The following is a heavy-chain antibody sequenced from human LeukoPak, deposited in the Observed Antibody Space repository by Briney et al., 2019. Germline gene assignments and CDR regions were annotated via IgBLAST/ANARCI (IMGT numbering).Heavy chain of an antibody. J-gene: IGHJ4*02. CDR2: ISSSSDYI. CDR1: GFTFSDYT. CDR3: ARDRDYDCWSGYYTFGVCEY. V-gene: IGHV3-21*01. Sequence: GGSLRLSCAASGFTFSDYTMNWVRQAPGKGLEWVSSISSSSDYIYHADSVKGRFTISRDNDKKSLYLQMNGLRADDTAVYYCARDRDYDCWSGYYTFGVCEYWGQGTLATVSS. D-gene: IGHD3-3*01.